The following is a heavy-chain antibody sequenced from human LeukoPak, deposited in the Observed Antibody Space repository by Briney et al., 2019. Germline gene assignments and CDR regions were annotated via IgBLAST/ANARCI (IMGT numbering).Heavy chain of an antibody. CDR2: IIPIFGTA. D-gene: IGHD5-24*01. CDR1: GYTFSTHW. CDR3: ASRDGYNYRGWFDP. Sequence: SVKVSCKTSGYTFSTHWMHWVRQAPGQGLEWMGGIIPIFGTANYAQKFQGRVTITADKSTGTAYMELSSLRSEDTAVYYCASRDGYNYRGWFDPWGQGTLVTVSS. J-gene: IGHJ5*02. V-gene: IGHV1-69*06.